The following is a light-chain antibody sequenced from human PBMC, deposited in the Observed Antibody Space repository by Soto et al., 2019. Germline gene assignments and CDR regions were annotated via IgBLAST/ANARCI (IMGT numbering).Light chain of an antibody. CDR1: NSNIGAGYD. CDR3: QSYDSSLNGYV. Sequence: QSVLAQPPSVSGAPGQRVTISCTGSNSNIGAGYDVHGYHQLPGTAPKLLIYGNINRPSGVPDRFSGSKSGTSASLAITGLQAEDEADYYCQSYDSSLNGYVFGTGTKLTVL. V-gene: IGLV1-40*01. J-gene: IGLJ1*01. CDR2: GNI.